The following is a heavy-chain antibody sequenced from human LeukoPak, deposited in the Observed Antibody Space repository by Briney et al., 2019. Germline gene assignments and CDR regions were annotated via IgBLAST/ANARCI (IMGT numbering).Heavy chain of an antibody. D-gene: IGHD3-3*01. CDR2: IHTSGGT. V-gene: IGHV4-4*07. J-gene: IGHJ4*02. CDR3: ARDPEGHGYYFDY. Sequence: SETLPLTCTVSGGSTSNYFCTWLRQSAGKGLEWIGRIHTSGGTNYNPSLKSRVSMSVDTSKNQFSLKLSSVTAADTAVYYCARDPEGHGYYFDYWGQGALVTVSS. CDR1: GGSTSNYF.